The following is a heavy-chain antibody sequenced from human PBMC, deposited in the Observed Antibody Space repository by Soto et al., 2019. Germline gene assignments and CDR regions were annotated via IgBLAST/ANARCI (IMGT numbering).Heavy chain of an antibody. J-gene: IGHJ4*02. CDR3: ALYSSRNNFDY. CDR1: GFTFSSYS. V-gene: IGHV3-48*02. CDR2: ISSSSSTI. D-gene: IGHD6-13*01. Sequence: TGGSLRLSCAASGFTFSSYSMNWVRQAPGKGLEWVSYISSSSSTIYYADSVKGRFTISRDNAKNSLYLQVNSLRDEDTAVYYCALYSSRNNFDYWGQGTLVTVSS.